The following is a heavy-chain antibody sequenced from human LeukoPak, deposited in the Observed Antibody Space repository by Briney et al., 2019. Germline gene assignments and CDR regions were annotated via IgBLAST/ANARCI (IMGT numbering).Heavy chain of an antibody. V-gene: IGHV5-51*01. Sequence: GGSLKISFQGVGCSFTNYWIGWGRRMPGKGLEWMGIIYPGDSDTRYSPSFQGQVTISVDKSISTAYLQWSSLKASDTAMYYCARRSTWFDSWGQGTLVTVSS. D-gene: IGHD5/OR15-5a*01. J-gene: IGHJ5*01. CDR2: IYPGDSDT. CDR3: ARRSTWFDS. CDR1: GCSFTNYW.